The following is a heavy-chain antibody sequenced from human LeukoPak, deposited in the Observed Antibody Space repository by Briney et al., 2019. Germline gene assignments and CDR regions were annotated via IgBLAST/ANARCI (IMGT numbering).Heavy chain of an antibody. V-gene: IGHV5-51*01. D-gene: IGHD3-22*01. CDR3: ASTPYYYDSSGYYDYFDY. Sequence: GESLKISCQGSGYSFTSYWIGWVRQMPGKGLEWMGIIYPGDSDTRYSPSFQGQVTISADKSISTAYLQWSSLKASDTAMYYCASTPYYYDSSGYYDYFDYWGQGTLVTVSS. CDR2: IYPGDSDT. CDR1: GYSFTSYW. J-gene: IGHJ4*02.